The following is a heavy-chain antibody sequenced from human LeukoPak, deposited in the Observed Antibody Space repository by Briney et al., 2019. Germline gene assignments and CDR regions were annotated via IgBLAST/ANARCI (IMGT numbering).Heavy chain of an antibody. CDR1: GYSFSTHW. J-gene: IGHJ4*02. CDR2: IDPNDSYS. D-gene: IGHD3-22*01. V-gene: IGHV5-10-1*01. CDR3: ARHVPRPDYYYDTSGYFGY. Sequence: GASLKISCKGSGYSFSTHWIGWVRQMPGKGLEWMGTIDPNDSYSNYSPSFQGHVTISADKSIDTAYLQWSSLKASDTAMYYCARHVPRPDYYYDTSGYFGYWGQGTLVTVSS.